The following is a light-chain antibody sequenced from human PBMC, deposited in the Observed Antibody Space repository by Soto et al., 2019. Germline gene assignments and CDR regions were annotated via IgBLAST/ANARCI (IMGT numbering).Light chain of an antibody. Sequence: IVMTQSPDSLAVSLGESATINCKSSQILLYSSNNKNYLAWYQQKPGQPPKLLIYWASTRASGVPARFSGSGSGTDFTLTISSLQAEDVAVYYCQQYYSNPELTFGGGTKVDIK. J-gene: IGKJ4*01. CDR3: QQYYSNPELT. CDR1: QILLYSSNNKNY. CDR2: WAS. V-gene: IGKV4-1*01.